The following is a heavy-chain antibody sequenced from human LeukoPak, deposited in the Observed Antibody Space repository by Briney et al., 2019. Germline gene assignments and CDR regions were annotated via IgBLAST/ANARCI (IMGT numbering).Heavy chain of an antibody. CDR3: ARHYGDTYFDGMDV. CDR1: GGTFSSYA. Sequence: SVKVSCKASGGTFSSYAISWVRQAPGQGLEWMGGIIPIFGTANYAQKFQGRVTITADESTSTAYMELSSLRSEDTAVYYCARHYGDTYFDGMDVWGKGTTVTVPS. J-gene: IGHJ6*04. CDR2: IIPIFGTA. V-gene: IGHV1-69*13. D-gene: IGHD4-17*01.